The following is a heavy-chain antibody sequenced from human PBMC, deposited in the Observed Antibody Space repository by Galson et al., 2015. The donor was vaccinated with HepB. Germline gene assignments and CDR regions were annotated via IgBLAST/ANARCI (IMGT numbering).Heavy chain of an antibody. V-gene: IGHV2-5*02. Sequence: PALVKPTQTLTLTCTFSGFSLITSGEAVGWIRQPPGKALEWLALIYWDETKRYNPSLKSRFTITKDTSKNQVVLTMTNMDPGDTATYFCAHRLRGYCAGGLCSKRGHDAFDVWGQGTLITVSS. CDR1: GFSLITSGEA. D-gene: IGHD2-8*02. J-gene: IGHJ3*01. CDR3: AHRLRGYCAGGLCSKRGHDAFDV. CDR2: IYWDETK.